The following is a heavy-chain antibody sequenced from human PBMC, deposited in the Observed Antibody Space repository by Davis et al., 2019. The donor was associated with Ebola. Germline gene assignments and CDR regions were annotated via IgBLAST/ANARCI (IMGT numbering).Heavy chain of an antibody. CDR2: IYSGGST. V-gene: IGHV3-53*04. D-gene: IGHD3-16*01. Sequence: GGFLRLSCAASGFTFSSYWMSWVRQAPGKGLEWVSVIYSGGSTYYADSVKGRFTISRHNSKNTLYLQMNSLRAEDTAVYYCATQKSVWGPQLSYWGQGTLVTVSS. CDR1: GFTFSSYW. CDR3: ATQKSVWGPQLSY. J-gene: IGHJ4*02.